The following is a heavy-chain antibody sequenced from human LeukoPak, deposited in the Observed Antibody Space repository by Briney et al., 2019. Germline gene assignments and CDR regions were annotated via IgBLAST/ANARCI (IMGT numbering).Heavy chain of an antibody. CDR1: GESLNYYY. Sequence: SETLSLTCAVYGESLNYYYWSWIRQSPEKGLEWIGEVFDGKTTNYNPSLKSRVTISAVTSSNQFSLNLKSVTAADTAVYYCASGACATRLHSWAQGTLVIVSS. CDR3: ASGACATRLHS. CDR2: VFDGKTT. J-gene: IGHJ4*02. V-gene: IGHV4-34*12. D-gene: IGHD5-24*01.